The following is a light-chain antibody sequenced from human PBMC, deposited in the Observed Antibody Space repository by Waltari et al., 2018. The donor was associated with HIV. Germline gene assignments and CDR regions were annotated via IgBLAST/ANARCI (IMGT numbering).Light chain of an antibody. CDR3: QQYYSHPRT. CDR1: QSILFSTTNSNY. J-gene: IGKJ2*01. Sequence: DIVLTQSPDSLTVSLGERATINCKASQSILFSTTNSNYLAWYQQKPGHPPKLRISWASGRRSVVPDRFSGAGSGTDFTLTITSLQAEDVAVYYCQQYYSHPRTFGQGTKLEI. CDR2: WAS. V-gene: IGKV4-1*01.